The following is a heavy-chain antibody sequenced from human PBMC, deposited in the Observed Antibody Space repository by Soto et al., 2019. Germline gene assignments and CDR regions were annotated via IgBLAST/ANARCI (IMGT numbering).Heavy chain of an antibody. CDR2: IYPGDSDT. D-gene: IGHD1-1*01. V-gene: IGHV5-51*01. CDR3: ASQSSRRPDPRGLDP. J-gene: IGHJ5*02. Sequence: PGESLKISCKGSGYSFTSYWIGWVRQMPGKGLEWMGIIYPGDSDTRYSPSFQGQVTISADKSISTAYLQWSSLKASDTAMYYCASQSSRRPDPRGLDPWGQGTLVTVSS. CDR1: GYSFTSYW.